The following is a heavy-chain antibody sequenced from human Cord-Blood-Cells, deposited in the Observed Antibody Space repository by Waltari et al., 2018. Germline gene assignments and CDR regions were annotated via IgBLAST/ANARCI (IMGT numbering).Heavy chain of an antibody. CDR2: IYYSGST. V-gene: IGHV4-39*01. D-gene: IGHD1-7*01. CDR1: GGSISSSSYY. Sequence: QLQLQESGPGLVKPSETLSLPCTVSGGSISSSSYYWGWISQPPGKGLEWIGSIYYSGSTYYNPSLKSRVTISVDTSKNQFSLKLSSVTAADTAVYYCARHTGQYNWNYEFDYWGQGTLVTVSS. CDR3: ARHTGQYNWNYEFDY. J-gene: IGHJ4*02.